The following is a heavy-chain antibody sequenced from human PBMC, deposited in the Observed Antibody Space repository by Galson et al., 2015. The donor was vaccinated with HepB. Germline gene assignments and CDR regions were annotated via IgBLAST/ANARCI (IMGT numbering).Heavy chain of an antibody. V-gene: IGHV3-9*01. CDR3: AKGYSGYDGGYYYYGMDV. CDR1: GFTFDDYA. D-gene: IGHD5-12*01. Sequence: SLRLSCAASGFTFDDYAMHWVRQAPGKGLEWVSGISWNSGSITYADSVKGRFTISRDNAKNSLYLQMNSLRAEDTALYYCAKGYSGYDGGYYYYGMDVWGQGTTVTVSS. J-gene: IGHJ6*02. CDR2: ISWNSGSI.